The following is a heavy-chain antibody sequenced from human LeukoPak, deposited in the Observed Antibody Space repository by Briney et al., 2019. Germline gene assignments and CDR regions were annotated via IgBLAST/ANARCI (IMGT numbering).Heavy chain of an antibody. CDR2: VSSSGRTI. Sequence: GGSLRLSCAASGFTFSDYYMTWIRQAPGKGLEWVSCVSSSGRTIYYADSVKGRFTISRDNANNSLYLQMNSLGAEDTAVYYCARNFRERSMPIDYWGQGTLVTVSS. V-gene: IGHV3-11*01. J-gene: IGHJ4*02. CDR1: GFTFSDYY. D-gene: IGHD2/OR15-2a*01. CDR3: ARNFRERSMPIDY.